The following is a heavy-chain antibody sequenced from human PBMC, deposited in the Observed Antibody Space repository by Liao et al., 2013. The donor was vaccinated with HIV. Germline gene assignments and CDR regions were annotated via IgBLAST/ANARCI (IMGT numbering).Heavy chain of an antibody. Sequence: QVQLQESGPGLVKPSETLSLTCAVYGGSFSGYYWSWIRQPPGKGLEWIGRIYTSGSTNYNPSLKSRVTMSVETSKTQFSLKLSSVTAADTAVYYCARDLVYDFWSGYYLDYWGQGTLVTVSS. CDR1: GGSFSGYY. CDR2: IYTSGST. J-gene: IGHJ4*02. D-gene: IGHD3-3*01. CDR3: ARDLVYDFWSGYYLDY. V-gene: IGHV4-4*07.